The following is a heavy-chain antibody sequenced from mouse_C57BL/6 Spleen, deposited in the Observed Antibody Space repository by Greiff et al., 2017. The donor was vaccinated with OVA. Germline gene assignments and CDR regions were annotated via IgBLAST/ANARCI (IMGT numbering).Heavy chain of an antibody. CDR3: AREGDYDVGYFDV. D-gene: IGHD2-4*01. J-gene: IGHJ1*03. Sequence: DVKLVESGGGLVKPGGSLKLSCAASGFTFSSYAMSWVRQTPEKRLEWVATISDGGSYTYYPDNVKGRFTISRDNAKNNLYLQMSHLKSEDTAMYYCAREGDYDVGYFDVWGTGTTVTVSS. V-gene: IGHV5-4*01. CDR2: ISDGGSYT. CDR1: GFTFSSYA.